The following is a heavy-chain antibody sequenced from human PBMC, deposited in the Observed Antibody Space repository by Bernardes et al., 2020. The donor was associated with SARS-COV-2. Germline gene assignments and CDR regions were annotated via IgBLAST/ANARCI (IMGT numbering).Heavy chain of an antibody. CDR2: ISGSGGST. D-gene: IGHD3-22*01. V-gene: IGHV3-23*01. Sequence: GGSLRLSCAASGFTFSSYAMSWVRQAPGKGLEWVSAISGSGGSTYYADSVKGRFTISRDNSKNTLYLQMNSLRAEDTAVYYCATNYYDSSGYYGVFDYWGQGTLVTVSS. J-gene: IGHJ4*02. CDR1: GFTFSSYA. CDR3: ATNYYDSSGYYGVFDY.